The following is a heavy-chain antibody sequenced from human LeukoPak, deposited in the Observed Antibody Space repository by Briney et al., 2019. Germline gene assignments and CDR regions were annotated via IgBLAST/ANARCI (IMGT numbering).Heavy chain of an antibody. D-gene: IGHD6-25*01. CDR2: IYPGDSDT. V-gene: IGHV5-51*01. CDR3: ARQNSGWFDP. CDR1: GYSFTTYW. Sequence: GESLKISCKGSGYSFTTYWIGWVRQMPGKGLEWMGIIYPGDSDTRYSPSFQGQITISADKPISTAYLQWSSLKASDTAMYYCARQNSGWFDPWGQGTPVAVSS. J-gene: IGHJ5*02.